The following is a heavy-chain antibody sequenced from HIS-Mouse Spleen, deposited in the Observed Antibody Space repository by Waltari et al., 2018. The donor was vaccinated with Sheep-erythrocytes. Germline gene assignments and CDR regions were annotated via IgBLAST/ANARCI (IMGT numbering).Heavy chain of an antibody. Sequence: EVQLVESGGGLIQPGGSLRLYCAASGFTVSSNYMSWVCQAPGKGVGGVSVIYSVVGTYYAYSWKGRFTISRDNSKNTLYLQMNSLRAEDTAVYYCARGAGGFVGAHDAFDIWGQGTMVTVSS. CDR1: GFTVSSNY. CDR2: IYSVVGT. CDR3: ARGAGGFVGAHDAFDI. J-gene: IGHJ3*02. V-gene: IGHV3-53*01. D-gene: IGHD1-26*01.